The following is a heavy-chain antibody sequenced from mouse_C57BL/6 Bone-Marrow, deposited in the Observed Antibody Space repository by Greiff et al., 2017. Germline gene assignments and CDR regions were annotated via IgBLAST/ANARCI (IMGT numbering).Heavy chain of an antibody. CDR3: ARHRCYDGCYSSYFDV. CDR1: GFTFSDYG. J-gene: IGHJ1*03. CDR2: ISNFACSI. V-gene: IGHV5-15*01. D-gene: IGHD2-3*01. Sequence: EVHGVESGGGLVQPGGSLKLSCAASGFTFSDYGMPWVRQAPKKGLEWVAYISNFACSIYYADTVKGRFTISRENAKNTLYLEMSSLRSEDTAMYYCARHRCYDGCYSSYFDVGGTGTAVTVTA.